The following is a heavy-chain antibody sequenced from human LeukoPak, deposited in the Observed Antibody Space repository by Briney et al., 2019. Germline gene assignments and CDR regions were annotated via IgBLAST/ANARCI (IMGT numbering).Heavy chain of an antibody. CDR2: INTDGSST. Sequence: GGSLRLSCAASGFTFSNYWMHWVRQAPGKGLVWVSRINTDGSSTTYADPVKGRLNITRDNGKNMLYLQMNSLRAEDTAVYYCTRAQSGNSCDYWGQGTLVTVSS. V-gene: IGHV3-74*03. J-gene: IGHJ4*02. CDR3: TRAQSGNSCDY. CDR1: GFTFSNYW. D-gene: IGHD3-3*01.